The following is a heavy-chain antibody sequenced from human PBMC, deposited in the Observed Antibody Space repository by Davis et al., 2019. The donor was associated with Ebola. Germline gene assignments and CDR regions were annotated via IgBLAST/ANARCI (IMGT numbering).Heavy chain of an antibody. J-gene: IGHJ4*02. CDR1: GGSISSYY. CDR2: IYYSGST. V-gene: IGHV4-59*08. Sequence: GSLRLSCTVSGGSISSYYWSWIRQPPGKGLEWIGYIYYSGSTNYNPSLKSRVTISVDTSKNQFSLKLISVTAADTAFYYCAIQIMGATRVFDYWGQGALVTVSS. CDR3: AIQIMGATRVFDY. D-gene: IGHD1-26*01.